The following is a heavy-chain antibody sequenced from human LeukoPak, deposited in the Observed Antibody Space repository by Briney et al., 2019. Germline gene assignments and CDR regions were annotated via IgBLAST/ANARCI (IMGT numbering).Heavy chain of an antibody. CDR3: ARVMVFGEPAFDY. CDR1: GYTFTGYY. Sequence: ASVKVSCKASGYTFTGYYMHWVRQAPGQGLEWMGRINPNSGGTNYAQKFQGRVTMTRDTSISTAYMELSRLRSDDTAVYYCARVMVFGEPAFDYWGQGTLVTVSS. CDR2: INPNSGGT. V-gene: IGHV1-2*06. J-gene: IGHJ4*02. D-gene: IGHD1-14*01.